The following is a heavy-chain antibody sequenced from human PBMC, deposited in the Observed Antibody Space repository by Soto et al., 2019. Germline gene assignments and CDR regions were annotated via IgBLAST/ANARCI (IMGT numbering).Heavy chain of an antibody. V-gene: IGHV4-59*01. CDR2: IYCSGST. CDR3: ARAMYDFWSGYLYPDYYYYGMDV. CDR1: GGSISSYY. D-gene: IGHD3-3*01. Sequence: SETLSLTCTVSGGSISSYYWSWIRQPPGKGLEWIGYIYCSGSTNYNPSLKSRVTISVDTSKNQFSLKLSSVTAADTAVYYCARAMYDFWSGYLYPDYYYYGMDVWGQGTTVTVSS. J-gene: IGHJ6*02.